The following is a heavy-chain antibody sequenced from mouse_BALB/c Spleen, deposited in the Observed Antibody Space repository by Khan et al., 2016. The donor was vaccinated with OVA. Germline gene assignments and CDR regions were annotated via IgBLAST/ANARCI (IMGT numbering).Heavy chain of an antibody. Sequence: EVQLQQSGPELVKPGASVKMSCKASGYTFTSYVMPWVKQKPGQGLEWIGYINPYSYDNKYNETFKGKATLTSAKSSSTAYMELISLPSEDSAVYYRVGALYYYGRRYEGFAYWGQGTLVTGSA. CDR1: GYTFTSYV. V-gene: IGHV1S136*01. D-gene: IGHD1-1*01. CDR2: INPYSYDN. J-gene: IGHJ3*01. CDR3: VGALYYYGRRYEGFAY.